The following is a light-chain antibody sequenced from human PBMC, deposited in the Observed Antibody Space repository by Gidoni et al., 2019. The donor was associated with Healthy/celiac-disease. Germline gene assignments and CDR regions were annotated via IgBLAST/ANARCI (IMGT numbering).Light chain of an antibody. CDR2: TAS. V-gene: IGKV1-5*03. CDR3: QQYNSYPPWT. J-gene: IGKJ1*01. Sequence: DIQMTQSPPTLSAAVGDRVTITCRASQSISSGLAWYQQKPGKAPKLLIYTASSLESGVPSRFRGSGSGTEFTLTISSLQPDDFATYYCQQYNSYPPWTFXXXTKVEIK. CDR1: QSISSG.